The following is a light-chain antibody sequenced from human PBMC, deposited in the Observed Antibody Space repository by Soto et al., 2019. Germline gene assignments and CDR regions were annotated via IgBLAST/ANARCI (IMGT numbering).Light chain of an antibody. J-gene: IGKJ4*01. V-gene: IGKV1-39*01. CDR2: AAS. Sequence: DIQVTQSPSSLSASVGDRVTISCRASHSVPKYLHWYQQKPGKAPKLLIYAASTLQSGVPSRFSASGSGTEFTLTISSLQPEDFAPYYCKQTYSTPLTFGGGPKVDIK. CDR3: KQTYSTPLT. CDR1: HSVPKY.